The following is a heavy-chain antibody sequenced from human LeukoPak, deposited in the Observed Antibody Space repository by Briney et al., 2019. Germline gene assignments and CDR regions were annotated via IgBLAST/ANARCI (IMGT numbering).Heavy chain of an antibody. Sequence: GGSLRLSCAASGFTFSSYAMHWVRQAPGKGLEWVAVISYDGSNKYYADSVKGRFTISRDNSKNTLYLQMNSLRAEDTAVYYCAKHRYYGSGSYPFDYWGQGTLVTVSS. CDR1: GFTFSSYA. CDR2: ISYDGSNK. V-gene: IGHV3-30*18. CDR3: AKHRYYGSGSYPFDY. J-gene: IGHJ4*02. D-gene: IGHD3-10*01.